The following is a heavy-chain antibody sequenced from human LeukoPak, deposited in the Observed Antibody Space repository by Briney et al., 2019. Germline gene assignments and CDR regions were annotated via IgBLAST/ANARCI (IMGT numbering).Heavy chain of an antibody. J-gene: IGHJ4*02. V-gene: IGHV4-59*11. CDR2: IYYSGST. Sequence: PSETLSLTCTVSGGSISSHYWSWIRQPPGKGLEGIGYIYYSGSTNYNPSLKSRVTVSVDTSKNQFSLTLSSVTAADTAVYYCARYLGDSYYFDYWGQGTLVTVSS. CDR1: GGSISSHY. D-gene: IGHD3-16*01. CDR3: ARYLGDSYYFDY.